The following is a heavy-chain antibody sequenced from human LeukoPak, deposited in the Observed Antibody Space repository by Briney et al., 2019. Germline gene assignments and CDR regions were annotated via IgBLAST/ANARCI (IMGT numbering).Heavy chain of an antibody. D-gene: IGHD2-15*01. CDR1: GFTYSRYA. CDR2: ISYDGSNK. CDR3: ARDSLGCYDP. J-gene: IGHJ5*02. Sequence: GGSLRLSCAACGFTYSRYAMHGVRQARGRGLEWGAVISYDGSNKYYADSVKGRFTISRDNSKNTLYLQMNSLRAEDTAVYYCARDSLGCYDPWGQGTLVTVSS. V-gene: IGHV3-30*04.